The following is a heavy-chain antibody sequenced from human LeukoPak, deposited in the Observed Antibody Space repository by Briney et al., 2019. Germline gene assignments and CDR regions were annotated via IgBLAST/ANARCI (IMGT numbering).Heavy chain of an antibody. J-gene: IGHJ4*02. CDR1: GYTLTELS. Sequence: GASVKVSCKVSGYTLTELSMHWVRQAPGKGLEWMGGFDPEDGETIYAQKFQGRVTMTEDTSTDTAYMELSSLRSEDTAVYYCATYQFPDSGYEVGFDYWGQGTLVTVSS. CDR3: ATYQFPDSGYEVGFDY. D-gene: IGHD5-12*01. CDR2: FDPEDGET. V-gene: IGHV1-24*01.